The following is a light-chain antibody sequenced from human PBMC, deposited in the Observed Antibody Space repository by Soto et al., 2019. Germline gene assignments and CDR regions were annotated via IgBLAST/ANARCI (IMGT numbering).Light chain of an antibody. CDR1: QGISSY. V-gene: IGKV1-9*01. J-gene: IGKJ1*01. Sequence: IQLTQSPSSLSASVGDRVTITCRASQGISSYLAWYQQKPGKAPKLLIYAASTLQSGVPSRFSGSGSGTDSTLTISSLQPEDFATYYCQQLNSYPRTFGQGTKVDI. CDR3: QQLNSYPRT. CDR2: AAS.